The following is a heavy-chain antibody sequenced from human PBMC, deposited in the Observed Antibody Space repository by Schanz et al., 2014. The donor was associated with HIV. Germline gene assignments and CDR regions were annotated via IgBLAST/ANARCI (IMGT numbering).Heavy chain of an antibody. CDR3: ARLRGFLWFGDHPYSFDY. J-gene: IGHJ4*02. CDR2: LSGSGSNI. D-gene: IGHD3-10*01. Sequence: QVQLVESGGDLVKPRGSLRLSCTASGFSFSDYHMSWIRQAPGKGLGWVSSLSGSGSNIYYADSVKGRFTISRDNGKNSLFLQMNSLRAEDTAVYYCARLRGFLWFGDHPYSFDYWGQGTLVTVSS. V-gene: IGHV3-11*01. CDR1: GFSFSDYH.